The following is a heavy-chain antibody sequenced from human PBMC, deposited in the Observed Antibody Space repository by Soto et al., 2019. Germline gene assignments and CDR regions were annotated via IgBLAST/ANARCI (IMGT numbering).Heavy chain of an antibody. CDR3: AGYCSSSICTEDHYFALEV. V-gene: IGHV4-59*02. J-gene: IGHJ6*02. D-gene: IGHD2-2*01. CDR2: ISDGGST. CDR1: GECGDSSD. Sequence: KPSRNLYIACKVYGECGDSSDRSWVRYSLGKGLEWIGYISDGGSTNYNPSLKSRVTIAVDTSKKQVSLKLSSVSAAYTARYFCAGYCSSSICTEDHYFALEVWVQGSTVP.